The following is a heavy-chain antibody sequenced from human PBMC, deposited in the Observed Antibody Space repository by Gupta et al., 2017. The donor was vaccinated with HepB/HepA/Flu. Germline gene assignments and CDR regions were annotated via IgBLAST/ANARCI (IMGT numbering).Heavy chain of an antibody. V-gene: IGHV4-59*01. CDR2: IFYSGIT. J-gene: IGHJ4*02. Sequence: QVQLQESGPGLVKPSETLSLTCTVSGGSISGYYWSWIRQPPGKGLEWIGYIFYSGITNYNPSLKSRVTISVDTSKNQFSLKLSSVTAADTAVYYCARGERLGGDYWGQGTLVTVSS. CDR1: GGSISGYY. D-gene: IGHD4-11*01. CDR3: ARGERLGGDY.